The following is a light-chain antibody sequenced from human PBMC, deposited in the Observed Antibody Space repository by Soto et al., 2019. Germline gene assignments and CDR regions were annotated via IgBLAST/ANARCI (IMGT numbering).Light chain of an antibody. Sequence: EIVLTQSPGTLSLSPGERATLSCRASQSVSNNYLAWYQQKPGQAPRLLIYGASSRATGIPDRFSGSGSGTEFTLTISRLEPADFAVFYCQQYGSSPRTFGQGTRVEIK. J-gene: IGKJ1*01. CDR3: QQYGSSPRT. V-gene: IGKV3-20*01. CDR1: QSVSNNY. CDR2: GAS.